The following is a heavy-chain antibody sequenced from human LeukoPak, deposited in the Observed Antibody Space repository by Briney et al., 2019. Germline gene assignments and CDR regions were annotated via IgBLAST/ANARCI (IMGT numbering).Heavy chain of an antibody. V-gene: IGHV4-59*11. Sequence: PAETLSPTGTVSGGSITSPFSSCIRQPPGKTLEWNVYMYFIGTTNYNPSLKGRVTMSTDTSTNRVSLRLTSLTPSEPSVYTFGRDRLSGGYYMDVGGKGTPVTVSS. CDR2: MYFIGTT. D-gene: IGHD3-10*01. CDR3: GRDRLSGGYYMDV. J-gene: IGHJ6*03. CDR1: GGSITSPF.